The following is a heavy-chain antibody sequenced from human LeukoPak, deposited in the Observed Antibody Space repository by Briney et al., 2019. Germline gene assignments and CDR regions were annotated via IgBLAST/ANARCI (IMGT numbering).Heavy chain of an antibody. D-gene: IGHD4-17*01. CDR1: GFTFSRYS. J-gene: IGHJ4*02. Sequence: GGSLTLSCAASGFTFSRYSVNWLRQARGKALEWVTSISSSSSYIYYADSVKGRFTISRNNSKNSLYLQMNSLRAEDTAVYYCARATDYGDYVHFDYWGQGTLVTVSS. CDR2: ISSSSSYI. V-gene: IGHV3-21*01. CDR3: ARATDYGDYVHFDY.